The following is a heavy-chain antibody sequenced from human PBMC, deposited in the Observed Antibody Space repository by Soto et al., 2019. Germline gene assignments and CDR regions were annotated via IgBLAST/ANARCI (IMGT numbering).Heavy chain of an antibody. Sequence: SVKVSCKASGGTFSSYTISWVRQAPGQGLEWMGRIIPILGIANYAQKFQGRVTITADKSTSTAYMELSSLRSEDTAVYYCARGGRIQGSAFDIWGQGTMVTVSS. CDR1: GGTFSSYT. CDR3: ARGGRIQGSAFDI. CDR2: IIPILGIA. D-gene: IGHD3-10*01. J-gene: IGHJ3*02. V-gene: IGHV1-69*02.